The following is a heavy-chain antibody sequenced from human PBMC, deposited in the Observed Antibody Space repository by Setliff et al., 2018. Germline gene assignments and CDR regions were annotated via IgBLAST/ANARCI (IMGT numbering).Heavy chain of an antibody. D-gene: IGHD3-3*01. J-gene: IGHJ3*02. CDR3: ARKEYYNFWSGPARAFDI. Sequence: SETLSLTCTVSGGSISGSSYYWGWIRQPPGKGLEWIGSIYYSGSTYYNPSLKSRVTISVDTSKNQFSLKLSSVTAADTAVYYCARKEYYNFWSGPARAFDIWGQGTMVTVSS. CDR1: GGSISGSSYY. CDR2: IYYSGST. V-gene: IGHV4-39*07.